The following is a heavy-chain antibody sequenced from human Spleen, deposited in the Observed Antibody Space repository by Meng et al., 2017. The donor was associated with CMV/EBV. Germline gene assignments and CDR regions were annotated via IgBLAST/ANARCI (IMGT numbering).Heavy chain of an antibody. CDR3: ARRDYDCWTDYARFYFDY. CDR1: SICRCACY. Sequence: SICRCACYWGCRLQPPRKELEWLGSIYYAGGTYYNPSLSSRVTISIDTAKNQFSLKLRSVTAEDTAVYYCARRDYDCWTDYARFYFDYWGQGTLVTVSS. CDR2: IYYAGGT. J-gene: IGHJ4*02. D-gene: IGHD3-3*01. V-gene: IGHV4-39*01.